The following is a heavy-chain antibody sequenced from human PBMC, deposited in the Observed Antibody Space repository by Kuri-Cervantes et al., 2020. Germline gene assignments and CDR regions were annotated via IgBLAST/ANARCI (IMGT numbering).Heavy chain of an antibody. J-gene: IGHJ4*02. CDR3: ARETSSGWFDY. CDR1: GFTVSSNY. CDR2: IYSGGST. V-gene: IGHV3-53*01. D-gene: IGHD6-19*01. Sequence: GGSLRLSCAASGFTVSSNYMSWVRQAPGKGLEWVSVIYSGGSTYYADSVKGRFTISRDNAKNSLYLQMNSLRAEDTAVYYCARETSSGWFDYWCQGTLVTVSS.